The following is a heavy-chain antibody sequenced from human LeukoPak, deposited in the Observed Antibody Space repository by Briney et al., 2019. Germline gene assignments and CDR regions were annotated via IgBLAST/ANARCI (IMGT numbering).Heavy chain of an antibody. J-gene: IGHJ4*02. D-gene: IGHD3-22*01. Sequence: PGGSLRLSCAASGFTFDDYAMHWVRQAPGKGLEWVSGISWNSGSIGYADSVKGRFTISRDNAENSLYLQMNSLRAEDTALYYCAKDSSGYYAVFDYWGQGTLVTVSS. V-gene: IGHV3-9*01. CDR1: GFTFDDYA. CDR3: AKDSSGYYAVFDY. CDR2: ISWNSGSI.